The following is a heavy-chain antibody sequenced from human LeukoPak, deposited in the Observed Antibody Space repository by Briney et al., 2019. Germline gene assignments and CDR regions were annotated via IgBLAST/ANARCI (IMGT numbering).Heavy chain of an antibody. J-gene: IGHJ4*02. CDR3: ARDLGYSSGCPDY. V-gene: IGHV3-21*01. D-gene: IGHD6-19*01. CDR1: GFTFTSYT. CDR2: ISSSSSYI. Sequence: GGSLRLSCAASGFTFTSYTLNWVRQAPGEGLEWVPSISSSSSYIYYADSVKGRFTISRDNAKNSLYLQMNSLRAEDTAVYYCARDLGYSSGCPDYWGQGTLVTVSS.